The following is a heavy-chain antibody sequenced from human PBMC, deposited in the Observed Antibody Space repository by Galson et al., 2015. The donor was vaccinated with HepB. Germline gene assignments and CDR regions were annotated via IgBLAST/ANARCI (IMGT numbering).Heavy chain of an antibody. D-gene: IGHD3-3*01. CDR3: ARDVKDFDFWSSFSAYDYYYMDV. Sequence: VSCKASGGTFTNFAFNWVRQAPGQGLEWMGRNIPILGTATYGQKFQGRVTITADKSTTTLYMELTSLRSEDTAVYYCARDVKDFDFWSSFSAYDYYYMDVWGQGTTVTVSS. CDR1: GGTFTNFA. V-gene: IGHV1-69*04. J-gene: IGHJ6*03. CDR2: NIPILGTA.